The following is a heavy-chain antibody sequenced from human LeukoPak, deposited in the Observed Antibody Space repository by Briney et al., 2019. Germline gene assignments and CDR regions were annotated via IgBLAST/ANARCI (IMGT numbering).Heavy chain of an antibody. Sequence: GASVKVSCKASGGTFSSYAISWVRQALGQGLEWMGGIIPIFGTANYAQKFQGRVTITADESTSTAYMELSSLRSEDTAVYYCARGDDSSGYYYVDHYYFDYWGQGTLVTVSS. V-gene: IGHV1-69*13. CDR3: ARGDDSSGYYYVDHYYFDY. CDR1: GGTFSSYA. J-gene: IGHJ4*02. CDR2: IIPIFGTA. D-gene: IGHD3-22*01.